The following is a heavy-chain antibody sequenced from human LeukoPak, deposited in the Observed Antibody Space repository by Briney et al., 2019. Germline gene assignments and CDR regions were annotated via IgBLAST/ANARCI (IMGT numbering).Heavy chain of an antibody. CDR3: ARRQWQTADFDC. V-gene: IGHV1-2*02. D-gene: IGHD6-19*01. J-gene: IGHJ4*02. CDR2: ISPNSGDT. CDR1: GYTFTGYY. Sequence: ASVKVSCKASGYTFTGYYIHWVRQAPGQGLEWMGWISPNSGDTNYAQKFQGRVTMTRDTSISTAYMELSRLRSDDTAMYYCARRQWQTADFDCWGQGTLVTVSS.